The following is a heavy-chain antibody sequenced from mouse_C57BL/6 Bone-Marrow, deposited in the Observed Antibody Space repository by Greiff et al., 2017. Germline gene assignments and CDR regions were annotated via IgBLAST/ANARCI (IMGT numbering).Heavy chain of an antibody. J-gene: IGHJ2*01. V-gene: IGHV14-2*01. CDR2: IDPEDGET. CDR1: GFNIKDYY. D-gene: IGHD2-4*01. Sequence: VQLQQSGAELVKPGASVKLSCTASGFNIKDYYMHWVKQRTEQGLEWIGRIDPEDGETKYAPKFQGKATITADTSSNTAYLQLSSLTSEDTAVYYCASIYYDYQYYFDYWGQGTTLTVSS. CDR3: ASIYYDYQYYFDY.